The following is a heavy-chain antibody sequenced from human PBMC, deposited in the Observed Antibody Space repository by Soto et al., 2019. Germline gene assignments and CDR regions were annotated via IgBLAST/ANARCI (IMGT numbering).Heavy chain of an antibody. CDR3: ARSAYYDYVWGSYRYTQPNFDY. CDR2: IIPIFGTA. Sequence: QVQLVQSGAEVKKPGSSVKVSCKASGGTFSSYAISWVRQAPGQGLEWMGGIIPIFGTANYAQKFQGRVTSTADKSTSTAYMELSSLRSEDTAVYYCARSAYYDYVWGSYRYTQPNFDYWGQGTLVTVSS. CDR1: GGTFSSYA. J-gene: IGHJ4*02. D-gene: IGHD3-16*02. V-gene: IGHV1-69*06.